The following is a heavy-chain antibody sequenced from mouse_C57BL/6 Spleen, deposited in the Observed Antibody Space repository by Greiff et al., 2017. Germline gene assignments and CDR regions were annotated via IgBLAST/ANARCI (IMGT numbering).Heavy chain of an antibody. J-gene: IGHJ3*01. Sequence: EVKVVESGGGLVQPGGSMKLSCAASGFTFSDAWMDWVRQSPVQGLEWVAEIRNKANNHATYYAESVKGRFTISRDESKSKVYMQMNRLRAEDNGIYYCTEGLRAWFAYWGQGTMVTVSA. D-gene: IGHD2-4*01. V-gene: IGHV6-6*01. CDR1: GFTFSDAW. CDR3: TEGLRAWFAY. CDR2: IRNKANNHAT.